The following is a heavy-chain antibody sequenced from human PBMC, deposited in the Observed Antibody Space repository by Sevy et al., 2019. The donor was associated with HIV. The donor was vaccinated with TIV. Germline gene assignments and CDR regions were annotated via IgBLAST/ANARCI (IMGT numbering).Heavy chain of an antibody. J-gene: IGHJ6*02. Sequence: SGPTLVNPTQTLTLTCTYSGFSLNIDNVGVGWIRQPPGKALEWLGLIYWNDVKRYSASLKSRLTITKDTSKNQVVLTITTMEPVDTATYYCAHTTYTFSTWYSYYNFYGLDVWGPGTTVTVSS. CDR2: IYWNDVK. D-gene: IGHD1-1*01. CDR3: AHTTYTFSTWYSYYNFYGLDV. CDR1: GFSLNIDNVG. V-gene: IGHV2-5*01.